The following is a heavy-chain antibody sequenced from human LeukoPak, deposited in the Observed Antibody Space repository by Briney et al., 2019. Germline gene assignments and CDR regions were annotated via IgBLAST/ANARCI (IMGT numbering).Heavy chain of an antibody. D-gene: IGHD1-26*01. V-gene: IGHV3-30-3*01. CDR1: GFTFSSYA. J-gene: IGHJ6*02. CDR3: ARGRVATLRYYGMDV. Sequence: GRSLRLSCAASGFTFSSYAMHWVRQAPGKGLEWVAVISYDGSNKYYADSVKGRFTISRDNSKNTLYLQMNSLRAEDTAVYYCARGRVATLRYYGMDVWGQGTTVTVSS. CDR2: ISYDGSNK.